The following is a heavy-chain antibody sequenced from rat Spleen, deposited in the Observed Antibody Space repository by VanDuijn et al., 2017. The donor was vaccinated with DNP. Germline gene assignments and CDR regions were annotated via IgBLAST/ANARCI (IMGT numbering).Heavy chain of an antibody. J-gene: IGHJ2*01. CDR3: ARQTTALYFDY. CDR1: GFTFSHYY. Sequence: EVQLVESGGGLVQPGRSLKLSCAASGFTFSHYYMAWVRQAPKKGLEWVATIDTSGGRAYYPDSVKGRFTISRDNAKSSLYLQMNTLKSEDTATYYCARQTTALYFDYWGQGVMVTVSS. V-gene: IGHV5-25*01. CDR2: IDTSGGRA. D-gene: IGHD1-11*01.